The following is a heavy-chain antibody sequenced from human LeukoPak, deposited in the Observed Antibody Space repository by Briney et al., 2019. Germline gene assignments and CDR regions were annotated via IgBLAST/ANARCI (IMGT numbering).Heavy chain of an antibody. Sequence: SETLSLTCTVSGGSISSGGYYWSWIRQHPGKGLEWIGYIYYSGSTYYSPSPKSRVTISVDTSKNQFSLKLSSVTAADTAVYYCARDHGDHDAFDIWGQGTMVTVSS. CDR2: IYYSGST. V-gene: IGHV4-31*03. CDR1: GGSISSGGYY. J-gene: IGHJ3*02. D-gene: IGHD3-10*01. CDR3: ARDHGDHDAFDI.